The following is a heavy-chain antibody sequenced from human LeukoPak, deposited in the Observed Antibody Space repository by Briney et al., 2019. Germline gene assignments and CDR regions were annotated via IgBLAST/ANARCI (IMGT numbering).Heavy chain of an antibody. Sequence: SETLSLTCTVSGGSISSSGNYWGWIRQPPGKGLEWIGSMYYTGSTYYNPSLKSRVTISVDTSKNQFSLKLSSVTAADMAVYYCASGYSSGWNHFDYWGQGTLVTVSS. J-gene: IGHJ4*02. CDR1: GGSISSSGNY. D-gene: IGHD6-19*01. CDR2: MYYTGST. CDR3: ASGYSSGWNHFDY. V-gene: IGHV4-39*01.